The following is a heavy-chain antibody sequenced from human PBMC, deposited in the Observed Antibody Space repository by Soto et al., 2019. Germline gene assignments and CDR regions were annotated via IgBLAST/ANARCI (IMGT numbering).Heavy chain of an antibody. CDR3: ARGRNVVVVAATYYYYYYMDV. D-gene: IGHD2-15*01. Sequence: NPSETLSLTCAVYGGSFSGYYWSWIRQPPGKGLEWIGEINHSGSTNYNPSLKSRVTISVDTSKNQFSLKLSSVTAADTAVYYCARGRNVVVVAATYYYYYYMDVWGKGTTVTVSS. CDR2: INHSGST. V-gene: IGHV4-34*01. CDR1: GGSFSGYY. J-gene: IGHJ6*03.